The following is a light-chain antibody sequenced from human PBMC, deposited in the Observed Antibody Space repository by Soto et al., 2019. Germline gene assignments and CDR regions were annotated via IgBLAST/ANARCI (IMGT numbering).Light chain of an antibody. CDR2: GAS. V-gene: IGKV3-20*01. Sequence: PGERATLSCRASQSVSSSYLAWYQQKPGQAPRLLIYGASSRATGIPDRFSGSGSGTDFTLTISRLEPEDFAVYYCQQYGSSPETFGQGTKVEIK. CDR1: QSVSSSY. CDR3: QQYGSSPET. J-gene: IGKJ1*01.